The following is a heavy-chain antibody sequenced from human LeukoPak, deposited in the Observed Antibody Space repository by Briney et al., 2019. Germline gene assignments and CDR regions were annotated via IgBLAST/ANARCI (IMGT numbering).Heavy chain of an antibody. D-gene: IGHD3-10*02. V-gene: IGHV3-21*01. J-gene: IGHJ6*04. CDR3: AELGITMIGGV. CDR2: ISRSSSYI. CDR1: GFTFSSYS. Sequence: GSLRLSCAASGFTFSSYSMNWVRQAPGKGLEWVSSISRSSSYIYYADSVKGRLTISRDNAKNSLYLQMNSLRAEDTAVYYCAELGITMIGGVWGKGTTVTISS.